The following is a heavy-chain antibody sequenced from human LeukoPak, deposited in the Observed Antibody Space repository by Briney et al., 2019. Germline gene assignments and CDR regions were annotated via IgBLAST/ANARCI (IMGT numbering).Heavy chain of an antibody. CDR1: GFTFDDYA. CDR3: AKDSYSSGWYIAFDI. D-gene: IGHD6-19*01. Sequence: GRSLRLSCAASGFTFDDYAMHRVRQAPGKGLEWVSGISWNSGSIGYADSVKGRFTISRDNAKNSLYLQMNSLRAEDTALYYCAKDSYSSGWYIAFDIWGQGTMVTVSS. CDR2: ISWNSGSI. J-gene: IGHJ3*02. V-gene: IGHV3-9*01.